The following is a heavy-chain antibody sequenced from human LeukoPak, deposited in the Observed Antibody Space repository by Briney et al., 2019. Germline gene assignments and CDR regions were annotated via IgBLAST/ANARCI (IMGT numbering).Heavy chain of an antibody. CDR3: ARGTGTTAYFDY. D-gene: IGHD1-1*01. CDR1: GFTFSDYY. Sequence: GGSLRLSCAASGFTFSDYYMNWIRQAPGKGLEWVSYISSSSSYTKYGDSVKGRFTISRDNAKNSLYLQVNSLRAEDTAVYYCARGTGTTAYFDYWGQGTLVTVSS. J-gene: IGHJ4*02. CDR2: ISSSSSYT. V-gene: IGHV3-11*06.